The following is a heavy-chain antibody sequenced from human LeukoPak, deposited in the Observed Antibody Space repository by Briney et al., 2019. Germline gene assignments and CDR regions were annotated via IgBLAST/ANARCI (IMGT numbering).Heavy chain of an antibody. Sequence: TSETLSLTCTVSGGSLSSYYWNWIRQPPGRGLEWIGNIYYRGSTNYNPSLKSRVTISVDTSKNQFSLKLSSVTAADTAVYYCATHGRYGDFRYNWFDPWGQGTLVTVSS. J-gene: IGHJ5*02. D-gene: IGHD4-17*01. CDR2: IYYRGST. CDR1: GGSLSSYY. V-gene: IGHV4-59*08. CDR3: ATHGRYGDFRYNWFDP.